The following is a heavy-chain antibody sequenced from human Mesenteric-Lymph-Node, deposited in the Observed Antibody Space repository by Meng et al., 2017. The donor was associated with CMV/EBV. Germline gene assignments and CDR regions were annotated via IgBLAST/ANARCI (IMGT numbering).Heavy chain of an antibody. J-gene: IGHJ3*02. CDR2: INHSGGT. V-gene: IGHV4-34*01. D-gene: IGHD1-1*01. CDR3: ARAVCNRYNCYESFDM. Sequence: SQTLSLTCAVYGGAFNGYYWSWIRQPPGKGLQWIGEINHSGGTNYNPSLKSRFTISLDTSKNQFSLHLTSVTAANTGLYFCARAVCNRYNCYESFDMWGQGTKVTVSS. CDR1: GGAFNGYY.